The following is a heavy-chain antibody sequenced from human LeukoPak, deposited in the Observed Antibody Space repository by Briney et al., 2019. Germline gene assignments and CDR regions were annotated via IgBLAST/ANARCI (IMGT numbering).Heavy chain of an antibody. Sequence: PSETLSLTCAVYGGSFSGYYWSWIRQPPGKGLEWIGEINHSGSTNYNPSLKSRVTISVDTSKNQFSLKLSSVTAADTAVYYCARVRPRELRYFDWLPTRAFDIWGQGTMVTVSS. J-gene: IGHJ3*02. CDR2: INHSGST. D-gene: IGHD3-9*01. V-gene: IGHV4-34*01. CDR1: GGSFSGYY. CDR3: ARVRPRELRYFDWLPTRAFDI.